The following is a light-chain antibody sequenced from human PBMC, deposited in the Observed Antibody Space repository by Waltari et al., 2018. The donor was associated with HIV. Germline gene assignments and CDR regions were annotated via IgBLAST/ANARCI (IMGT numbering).Light chain of an antibody. Sequence: QSVLTQPASVSGSPGQSPTLSCTGTTNDIGSSKYVSWYQQFPDKAPKLIIYEVSKRPSGISSRFSGSKSGNTASLTISGLQADDEAYYHCSSYARGALLFGGGTKVTVL. CDR2: EVS. CDR3: SSYARGALL. CDR1: TNDIGSSKY. V-gene: IGLV2-14*01. J-gene: IGLJ2*01.